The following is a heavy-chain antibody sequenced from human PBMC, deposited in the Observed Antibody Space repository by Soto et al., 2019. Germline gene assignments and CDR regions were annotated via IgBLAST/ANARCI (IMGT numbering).Heavy chain of an antibody. V-gene: IGHV3-23*01. Sequence: GGSLRLSCAGSGFTFSTYSMNWVRQAPGKGLEWVSGIYGNGGGTFYADSVKGRFTISRDNSKNTLYLQMNSLRAEDTAVYYCAREMGAPPARGFDYWGQGALVTVSS. CDR3: AREMGAPPARGFDY. CDR1: GFTFSTYS. CDR2: IYGNGGGT. D-gene: IGHD2-8*01. J-gene: IGHJ4*02.